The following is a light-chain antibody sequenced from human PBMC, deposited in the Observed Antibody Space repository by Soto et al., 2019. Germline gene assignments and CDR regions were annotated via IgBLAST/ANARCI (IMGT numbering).Light chain of an antibody. V-gene: IGKV3-20*01. J-gene: IGKJ4*01. CDR1: QSVTSSY. CDR3: QQYGSSPLT. Sequence: EIVLTQSPSTLSFSPGERVTLFCRASQSVTSSYLAWYQQKPGQAPRLLIYGASRRATDIPDRFIGSGSGTDFTLTISRLEPEDFTVYYCQQYGSSPLTFGGGTKVDI. CDR2: GAS.